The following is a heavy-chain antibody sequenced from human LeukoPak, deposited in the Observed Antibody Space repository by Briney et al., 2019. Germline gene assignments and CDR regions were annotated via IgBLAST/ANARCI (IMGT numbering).Heavy chain of an antibody. J-gene: IGHJ3*02. CDR2: IYYSGST. V-gene: IGHV4-59*01. Sequence: SETLSLTCTVSGGSISSYYWSWIRQPPGKGLEWIGYIYYSGSTNYNPSLKSRVTISVDTSKNQFSLKLSSVTAADTAVYYCARQGIVVVPAASHDAFDIWGQGTLVTVSS. D-gene: IGHD2-2*01. CDR1: GGSISSYY. CDR3: ARQGIVVVPAASHDAFDI.